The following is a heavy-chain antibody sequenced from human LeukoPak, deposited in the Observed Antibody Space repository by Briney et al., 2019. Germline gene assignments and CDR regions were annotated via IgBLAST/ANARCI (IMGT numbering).Heavy chain of an antibody. Sequence: ASVKVSYKASGYTFSNYYLHWVRQAPGQGLEWMGLINPTAGNTYYAQRFQGRVTMTRNTSTSTVYMELSSLRSEDTAVYYCARIRDVYNDAYDIWGQGTMVT. CDR3: ARIRDVYNDAYDI. CDR1: GYTFSNYY. D-gene: IGHD5-24*01. J-gene: IGHJ3*02. CDR2: INPTAGNT. V-gene: IGHV1-46*01.